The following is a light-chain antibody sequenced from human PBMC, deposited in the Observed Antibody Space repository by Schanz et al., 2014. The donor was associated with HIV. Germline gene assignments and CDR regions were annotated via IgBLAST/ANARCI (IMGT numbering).Light chain of an antibody. Sequence: QSVLTQPPSVSGAPGQRVTISCTGSRSNIGAGYDVHWYQQLPGTAPKLLIYRNNQRPSGVPDRFSGSKSGTSVSLAITGLQAEDDADYYCQSYDSSLSSWVFGGGTKVTVL. J-gene: IGLJ3*02. CDR2: RNN. V-gene: IGLV1-40*01. CDR1: RSNIGAGYD. CDR3: QSYDSSLSSWV.